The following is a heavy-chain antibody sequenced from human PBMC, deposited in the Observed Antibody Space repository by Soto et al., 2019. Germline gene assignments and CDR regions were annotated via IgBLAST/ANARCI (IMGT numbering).Heavy chain of an antibody. V-gene: IGHV1-18*01. CDR1: GYTFTSYG. J-gene: IGHJ4*02. CDR2: ISAYNGNT. D-gene: IGHD1-26*01. Sequence: QVQLVQSGAEVKKPGASVKVSCKASGYTFTSYGISWGRQAPGQGREWMGWISAYNGNTNYAQKLQGRVTMTTDTATSTAYRALRSVRSDDTAVYYCARDRGSYALDYWGQGTLVTVSS. CDR3: ARDRGSYALDY.